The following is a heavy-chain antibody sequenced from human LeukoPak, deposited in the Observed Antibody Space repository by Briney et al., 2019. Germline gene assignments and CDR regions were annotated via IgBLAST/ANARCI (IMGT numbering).Heavy chain of an antibody. CDR2: INSDGSTT. CDR3: ARGWESGAFDI. Sequence: GGSLRLSCAASGFTFSSYWMHWVRQAPGKWLVWVSRINSDGSTTNYADSVKGRFTISRDNARNTLYLQMNSLRGEDTAVYYCARGWESGAFDIWGQGTMVTVSS. J-gene: IGHJ3*02. V-gene: IGHV3-74*01. CDR1: GFTFSSYW. D-gene: IGHD1-26*01.